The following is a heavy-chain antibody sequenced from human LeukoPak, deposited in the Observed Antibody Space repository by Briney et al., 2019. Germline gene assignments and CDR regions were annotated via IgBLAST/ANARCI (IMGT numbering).Heavy chain of an antibody. Sequence: SSQTLSLSCTVSGGSISSYNWSWIRQPPAQGLEWIGYSQYSGSTNYNPSLKSRVTLSIDTSKNQFSLKLSSVSAAYTAVYYCARGNYGSGSFPYYYSCMDVWGQGTTVTVSS. CDR2: SQYSGST. CDR3: ARGNYGSGSFPYYYSCMDV. J-gene: IGHJ6*02. CDR1: GGSISSYN. D-gene: IGHD3-10*01. V-gene: IGHV4-59*01.